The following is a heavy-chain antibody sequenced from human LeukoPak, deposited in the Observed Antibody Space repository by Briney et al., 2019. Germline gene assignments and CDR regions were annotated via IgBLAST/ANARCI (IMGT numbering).Heavy chain of an antibody. CDR3: AKLTRD. CDR1: GFTFSSNT. V-gene: IGHV3-23*01. D-gene: IGHD7-27*01. J-gene: IGHJ4*02. Sequence: PGGSLRLSCTASGFTFSSNTMSWVRQTPGEGLEWVSAITGSGGSTYYADSVRGRFTISRDNSKNTLYLQMNSLRAEDTAVYYCAKLTRDWGQGTLVTVSS. CDR2: ITGSGGST.